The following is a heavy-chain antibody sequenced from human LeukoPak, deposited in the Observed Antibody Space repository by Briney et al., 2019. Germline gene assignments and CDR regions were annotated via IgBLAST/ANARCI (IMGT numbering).Heavy chain of an antibody. CDR1: GFIVSDND. CDR3: AKRSVPGRPGY. J-gene: IGHJ4*02. D-gene: IGHD3-3*01. Sequence: GSLSLSCAASGFIVSDNDIKWVRQAPGKGLEWVSLIYADGSTHYTDSVKGRFSISRDNSQNTVYLQMNSLRGEDTAVYFCAKRSVPGRPGYWGQGTLVTVSS. CDR2: IYADGST. V-gene: IGHV3-66*04.